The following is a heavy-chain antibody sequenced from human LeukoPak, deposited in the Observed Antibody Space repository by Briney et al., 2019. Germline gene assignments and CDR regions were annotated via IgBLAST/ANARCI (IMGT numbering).Heavy chain of an antibody. D-gene: IGHD3-22*01. CDR2: IYYSGST. J-gene: IGHJ3*02. Sequence: SETLSLTCTVSGGSISSYYWSWIRQPPGKGLEWIGYIYYSGSTNYNPSLKSRVTISVDTSKNQFSLKLSSVTAADTAVYYCAREPRGLAPSGYPEGAVDIWGQGTMVTVSS. V-gene: IGHV4-59*01. CDR1: GGSISSYY. CDR3: AREPRGLAPSGYPEGAVDI.